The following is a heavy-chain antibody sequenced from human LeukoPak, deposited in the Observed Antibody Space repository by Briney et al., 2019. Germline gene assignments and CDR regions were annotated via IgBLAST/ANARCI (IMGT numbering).Heavy chain of an antibody. V-gene: IGHV4-34*01. CDR3: TRMTTGHDY. J-gene: IGHJ4*02. CDR2: INHSGYT. Sequence: SETLSLTCAVSGVSFDDYYWAWVRQTPGKGLEWIGEINHSGYTNDSPSLKSRVTLSIDTSRKQFSLNLRSVTVADAGIYYCTRMTTGHDYWGQGALVTVSS. CDR1: GVSFDDYY. D-gene: IGHD4-17*01.